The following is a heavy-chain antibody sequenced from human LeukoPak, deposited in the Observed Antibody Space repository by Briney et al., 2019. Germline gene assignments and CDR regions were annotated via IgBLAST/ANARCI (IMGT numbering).Heavy chain of an antibody. J-gene: IGHJ6*03. V-gene: IGHV4-38-2*02. CDR1: GYSISSGYY. D-gene: IGHD4-17*01. CDR2: IYHSGST. Sequence: SETLSLTCTVSGYSISSGYYWGWIRQPPGKGLEWIGSIYHSGSTYYNPSLKSRVTISVDTSKNQFSLKLSSVTAADTAVYYCAKTVTTTLRRRYYYYMDVWGKGTTVTVSS. CDR3: AKTVTTTLRRRYYYYMDV.